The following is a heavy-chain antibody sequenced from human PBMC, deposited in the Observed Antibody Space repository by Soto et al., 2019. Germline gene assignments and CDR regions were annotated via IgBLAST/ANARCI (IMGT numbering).Heavy chain of an antibody. CDR1: GYTFTSYG. V-gene: IGHV1-18*01. D-gene: IGHD3-16*01. Sequence: ASVKVSCKASGYTFTSYGISWVRQAPGQGLEWMGWISAYNGNTNYAQKLQGRVTMTTDTSTSTAYMELRSLRSDDTAVYYCASLLFGDDAFDIWGQGTMVTVSS. CDR2: ISAYNGNT. J-gene: IGHJ3*02. CDR3: ASLLFGDDAFDI.